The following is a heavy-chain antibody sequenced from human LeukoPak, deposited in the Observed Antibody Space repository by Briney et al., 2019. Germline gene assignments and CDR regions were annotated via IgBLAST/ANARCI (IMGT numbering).Heavy chain of an antibody. D-gene: IGHD3-9*01. Sequence: SGGSLRLSCAASGFIFSNYAMYWVRQAPGKGLEWVSAISGRSDNTYYADSVKGRFTLSRDSSKNTLYLQMDSLRADDTAVYYCAKWGDYDVLTGYYVSDFWGQGTLVTDSS. V-gene: IGHV3-23*01. CDR1: GFIFSNYA. J-gene: IGHJ4*02. CDR2: ISGRSDNT. CDR3: AKWGDYDVLTGYYVSDF.